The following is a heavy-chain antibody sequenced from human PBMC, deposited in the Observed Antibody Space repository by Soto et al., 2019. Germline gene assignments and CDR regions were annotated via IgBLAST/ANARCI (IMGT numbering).Heavy chain of an antibody. CDR2: MNPNTGNT. CDR3: ARGFSSYSDF. Sequence: ASVKVSCKAYGYTFIDCDINWVRQAAGQGLEWMGWMNPNTGNTAYAQKFQGGLTLTRDTSISAAYMDLSSLTSEDTAVYYCARGFSSYSDFWAQGTLVTVSS. D-gene: IGHD6-13*01. CDR1: GYTFIDCD. V-gene: IGHV1-8*01. J-gene: IGHJ4*02.